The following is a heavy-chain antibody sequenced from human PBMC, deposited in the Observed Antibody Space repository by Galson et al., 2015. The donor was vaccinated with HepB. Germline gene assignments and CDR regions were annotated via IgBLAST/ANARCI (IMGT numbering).Heavy chain of an antibody. J-gene: IGHJ4*02. CDR3: AKDHYIAAAGFDY. CDR2: ITYDGSNK. V-gene: IGHV3-30*18. D-gene: IGHD6-13*01. CDR1: GFTFSSYG. Sequence: SLRLSCAASGFTFSSYGMHWVRQAPGKGLEWVAFITYDGSNKYYADSVKGRFTISRDNSKNTLYLQMNSLRAEDTAVYYCAKDHYIAAAGFDYWGQGTLVTVSS.